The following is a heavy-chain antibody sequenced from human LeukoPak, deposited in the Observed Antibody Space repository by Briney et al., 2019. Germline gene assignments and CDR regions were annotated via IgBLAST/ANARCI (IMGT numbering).Heavy chain of an antibody. D-gene: IGHD1-26*01. J-gene: IGHJ4*02. CDR3: AREDSGSYYFDY. CDR2: ISYDGSNK. CDR1: GFTFRSYA. Sequence: PGGSLRLSCAASGFTFRSYAMHWVRQAPGKGLEWVAVISYDGSNKYYADSVKGRFTISRDNSKNTLYLQMNSLRAEDTAVYYCAREDSGSYYFDYWGQGTLVTVSS. V-gene: IGHV3-30*04.